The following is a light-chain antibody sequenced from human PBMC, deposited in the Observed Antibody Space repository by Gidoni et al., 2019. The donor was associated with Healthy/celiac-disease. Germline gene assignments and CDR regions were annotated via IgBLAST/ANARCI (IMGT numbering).Light chain of an antibody. CDR1: KLGDKY. CDR3: QAWDSSTVV. CDR2: QDS. V-gene: IGLV3-1*01. J-gene: IGLJ2*01. Sequence: SSELTQPPSVSVSPGQTASITCSGDKLGDKYACWYQQKPGQSPVLVIYQDSKRPSGIPERFSGSNYGNTATLTISGTQAMDEADYYCQAWDSSTVVFGGGTKLTVI.